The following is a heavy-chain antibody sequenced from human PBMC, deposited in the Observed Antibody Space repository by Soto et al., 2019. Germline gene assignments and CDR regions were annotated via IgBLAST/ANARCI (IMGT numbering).Heavy chain of an antibody. CDR3: ARSPNYYYYGIDV. V-gene: IGHV4-61*08. D-gene: IGHD3-10*01. J-gene: IGHJ6*02. CDR2: IYYSGST. CDR1: GGSVSSGDYF. Sequence: SETLSLTCTVSGGSVSSGDYFWSWLRQSPGKRLEWIAYIYYSGSTNYNPSLKSRATISVDTSKSQVSLTLTSMTAADAALYYCARSPNYYYYGIDVWGQGTAVTVSS.